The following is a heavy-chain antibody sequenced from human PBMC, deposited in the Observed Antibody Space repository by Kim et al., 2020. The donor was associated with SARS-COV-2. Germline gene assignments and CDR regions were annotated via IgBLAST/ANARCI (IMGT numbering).Heavy chain of an antibody. D-gene: IGHD3-22*01. CDR3: AREGGNYYYDSSGYYTLYYYYGMDV. J-gene: IGHJ6*02. Sequence: GGSLRLSYAASGFTFSSYAMHWVRQAPGKGLEWVAVISYDGSNKYYADSVKGRFTISRDNSKNTLYLQMNSLRAEDTAVYYCAREGGNYYYDSSGYYTLYYYYGMDVWGQGTTVTVSS. CDR1: GFTFSSYA. CDR2: ISYDGSNK. V-gene: IGHV3-30*04.